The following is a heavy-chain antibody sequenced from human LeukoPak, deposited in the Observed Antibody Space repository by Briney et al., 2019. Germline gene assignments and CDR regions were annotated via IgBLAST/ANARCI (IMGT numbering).Heavy chain of an antibody. V-gene: IGHV1-8*01. D-gene: IGHD6-6*01. Sequence: GASVKVSCKASGYTFTSYDINWVRQATGQGLEWMGWMNPNSGNTGYAQKFRGRVTMTRNTSISTAYMELSSLRSEDTAVYYCARASHYYYYYYMDVWGKGTTVTVSS. CDR2: MNPNSGNT. CDR1: GYTFTSYD. J-gene: IGHJ6*03. CDR3: ARASHYYYYYYMDV.